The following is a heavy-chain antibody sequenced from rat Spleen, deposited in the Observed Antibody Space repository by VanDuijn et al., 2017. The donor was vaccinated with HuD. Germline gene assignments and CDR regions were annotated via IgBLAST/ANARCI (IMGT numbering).Heavy chain of an antibody. CDR3: AGGPYYFDY. CDR2: IKAKSNNYAT. V-gene: IGHV6-6*01. J-gene: IGHJ2*01. Sequence: EVQLVESGGGLVQPGRSLKLSCATSGFTFSTAWMYWYRQFPEKRLEWVARIKAKSNNYATDYTESVKGRFTISRDDSKSSIYLQMNNLKEEDTAIYYCAGGPYYFDYWGQGVMVTVSS. CDR1: GFTFSTAW. D-gene: IGHD1-11*01.